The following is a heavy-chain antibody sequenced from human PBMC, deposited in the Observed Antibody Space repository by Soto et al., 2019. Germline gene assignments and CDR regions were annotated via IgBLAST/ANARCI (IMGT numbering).Heavy chain of an antibody. CDR3: ARARITIFGVVIIFFDY. J-gene: IGHJ4*02. V-gene: IGHV1-3*01. CDR1: GYTFTSYA. D-gene: IGHD3-3*01. CDR2: INAGNGNT. Sequence: ASVKVSCKASGYTFTSYAMHWVCQAPGQRLEWMGWINAGNGNTKYSQKFQGRVTITRDTSASTAYMELSSLRSEDTAVYYCARARITIFGVVIIFFDYWGQGTLVTVSS.